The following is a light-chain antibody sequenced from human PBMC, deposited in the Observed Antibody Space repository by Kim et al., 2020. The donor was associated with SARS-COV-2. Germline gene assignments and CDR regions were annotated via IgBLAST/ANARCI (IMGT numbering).Light chain of an antibody. CDR2: AAS. J-gene: IGKJ1*01. Sequence: ASVDNRVTITCRASQGINNDLAWYQQKPGKVPKVLIYAASALQSGVPSRFSGSGSGTDFTLTISSLQPEDVGTYYCQKYNGAPWTFGQGTKVDIK. V-gene: IGKV1-27*01. CDR3: QKYNGAPWT. CDR1: QGINND.